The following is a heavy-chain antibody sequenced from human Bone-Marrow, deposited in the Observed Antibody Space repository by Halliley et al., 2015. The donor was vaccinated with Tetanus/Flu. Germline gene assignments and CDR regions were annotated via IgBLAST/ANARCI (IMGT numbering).Heavy chain of an antibody. Sequence: YYGGSTNYTPSLKSRVTISVDTSKNHFSLKLSSVSAADTAVYYCARPYSSSSHGSFDIWGQGTMVTVSS. CDR3: ARPYSSSSHGSFDI. V-gene: IGHV4-59*08. J-gene: IGHJ3*02. D-gene: IGHD6-6*01. CDR2: YYGGST.